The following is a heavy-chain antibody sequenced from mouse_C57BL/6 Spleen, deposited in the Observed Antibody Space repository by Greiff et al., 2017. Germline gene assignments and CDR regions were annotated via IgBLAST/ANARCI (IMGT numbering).Heavy chain of an antibody. CDR3: TTRNYVNYAMDD. CDR2: IDPEDGDT. D-gene: IGHD2-1*01. Sequence: EVQLQQSGAELVRPGASVKLSCTASGFNIKDYYMHWVKQRPEQGLEWIGRIDPEDGDTEYAPKFQGKATMTADTSSNTAYLQLSSLTSEDTAVYYCTTRNYVNYAMDDWGQGTSVTVSS. V-gene: IGHV14-1*01. J-gene: IGHJ4*01. CDR1: GFNIKDYY.